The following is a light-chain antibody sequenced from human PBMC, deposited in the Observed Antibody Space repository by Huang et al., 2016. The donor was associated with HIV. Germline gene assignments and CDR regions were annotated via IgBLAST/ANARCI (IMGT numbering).Light chain of an antibody. CDR3: MQSLQSRT. V-gene: IGKV2-28*01. Sequence: DIVMTQSPLSLPVTPGEPASISCRSSQSLVHDNGYSYLDWYLQKPGQSPQVLIYMASVRAPGIPDRFSGGGSGTNFTLEINRVDAEDVGTYYCMQSLQSRTFGGGTRLEIK. J-gene: IGKJ4*01. CDR2: MAS. CDR1: QSLVHDNGYSY.